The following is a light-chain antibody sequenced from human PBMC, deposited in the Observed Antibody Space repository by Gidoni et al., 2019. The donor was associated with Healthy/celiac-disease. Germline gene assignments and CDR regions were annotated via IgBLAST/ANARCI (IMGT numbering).Light chain of an antibody. CDR2: GNS. CDR1: SSNRGAGYD. J-gene: IGLJ3*02. V-gene: IGLV1-40*01. Sequence: QSVLTQPPSVSGGPGQRVTISCTASSSNRGAGYDVHWYQQLPGTAPNLLIYGNSNRPSWVPDRFSGSKSGTSASLAITGLQVEDEADYYCQSYDSSLRGVFGGGTKLTVL. CDR3: QSYDSSLRGV.